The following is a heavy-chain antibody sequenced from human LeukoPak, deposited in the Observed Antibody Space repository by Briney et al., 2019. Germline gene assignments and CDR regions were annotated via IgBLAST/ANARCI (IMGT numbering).Heavy chain of an antibody. D-gene: IGHD3-3*01. Sequence: GASVKVSCKASGYTFTIYAMHWVRQAPGQRLEWMGWINAGNGNTKYSQKFQGRVTITRDTSASTAYMELSSLRSEDTAVYYCAGGYYDFWSGSLYYYYYGMDVWGQGTTVTVSS. CDR1: GYTFTIYA. CDR2: INAGNGNT. J-gene: IGHJ6*02. V-gene: IGHV1-3*01. CDR3: AGGYYDFWSGSLYYYYYGMDV.